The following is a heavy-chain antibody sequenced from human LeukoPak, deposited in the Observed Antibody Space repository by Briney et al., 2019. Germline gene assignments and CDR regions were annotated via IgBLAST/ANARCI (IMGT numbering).Heavy chain of an antibody. V-gene: IGHV5-51*01. Sequence: GESLKISCKASGYSFTSHWIGWVRQMPGKGLEWMGIINPGDSDTRYSPSFQGQVTISADTSISTAYSQWTSLKASDTAMYYCARRRLAANQAYFEFWGQGALVTVSA. CDR3: ARRRLAANQAYFEF. D-gene: IGHD6-6*01. CDR2: INPGDSDT. CDR1: GYSFTSHW. J-gene: IGHJ4*02.